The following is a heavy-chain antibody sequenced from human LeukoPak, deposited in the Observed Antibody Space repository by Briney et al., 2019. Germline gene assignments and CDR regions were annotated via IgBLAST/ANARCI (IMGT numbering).Heavy chain of an antibody. CDR3: AKPPKDIVVVPAAGAFDI. J-gene: IGHJ3*02. Sequence: GGSLRLSCAASGFMFRAYGMHWVRQAPGKGLEWVSAISGSGGSTYYADSVKGRFTISRDNSKNTLYLQMNSLRAEDTAVYYCAKPPKDIVVVPAAGAFDIWGQGTMVTVSS. D-gene: IGHD2-2*01. CDR2: ISGSGGST. CDR1: GFMFRAYG. V-gene: IGHV3-23*01.